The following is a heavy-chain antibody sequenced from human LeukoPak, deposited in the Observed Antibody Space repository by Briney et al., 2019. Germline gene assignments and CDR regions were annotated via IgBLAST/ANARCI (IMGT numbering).Heavy chain of an antibody. J-gene: IGHJ3*02. V-gene: IGHV3-20*01. CDR1: GFTFSSYW. CDR3: ARVPYYDILTGHYVGAFDI. CDR2: INWNGDSI. D-gene: IGHD3-9*01. Sequence: PGGSLRPSCAASGFTFSSYWMSWVRQAPGKGLEWVSGINWNGDSIGYADSVKGRFTISRDNAKNSLFLQMNSLRAEDTAVYHCARVPYYDILTGHYVGAFDIWGQGTMVTVSS.